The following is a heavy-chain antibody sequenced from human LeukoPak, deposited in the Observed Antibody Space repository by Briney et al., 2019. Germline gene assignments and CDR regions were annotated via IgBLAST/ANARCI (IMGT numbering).Heavy chain of an antibody. CDR2: VSGSGGST. J-gene: IGHJ4*02. Sequence: GGSLRLSCAASGFTFSSYAMSWVRQAPGKGLEWVSAVSGSGGSTYYADSVKGRFTISRDNTKNTLYLQMNSLRAEDTAVYYCAKTERYDILTRYYPTLYYFVSWGQGALVTVSS. CDR3: AKTERYDILTRYYPTLYYFVS. V-gene: IGHV3-23*01. D-gene: IGHD3-9*01. CDR1: GFTFSSYA.